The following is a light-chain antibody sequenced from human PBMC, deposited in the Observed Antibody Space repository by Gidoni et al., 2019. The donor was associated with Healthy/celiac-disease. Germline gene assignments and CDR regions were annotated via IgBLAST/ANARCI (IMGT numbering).Light chain of an antibody. V-gene: IGKV3-11*01. Sequence: EIVLTQSLATLSLSPGERATLSCRASQSVSSYLAWYQQKPGQAPRLLIYEAANRATGIPARFSGSGSGTDFTPTISSLEPEDFAVYYCQQRSNWPPGFTFGPGTKVDIK. CDR1: QSVSSY. CDR3: QQRSNWPPGFT. J-gene: IGKJ3*01. CDR2: EAA.